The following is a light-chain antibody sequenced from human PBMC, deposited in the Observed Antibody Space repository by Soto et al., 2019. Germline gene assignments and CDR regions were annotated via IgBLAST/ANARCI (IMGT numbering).Light chain of an antibody. Sequence: QSALTRPRSVSGSPGQSVTISCTGTRSDVGTYNYVSWYQQHPGKAPKVMIYDVSKRPSGVPDRFSGSKSGNTASLTISGLQAEDEADYYCCEYGAYSLLFGGGPKVTVL. J-gene: IGLJ2*01. CDR1: RSDVGTYNY. CDR2: DVS. V-gene: IGLV2-11*01. CDR3: CEYGAYSLL.